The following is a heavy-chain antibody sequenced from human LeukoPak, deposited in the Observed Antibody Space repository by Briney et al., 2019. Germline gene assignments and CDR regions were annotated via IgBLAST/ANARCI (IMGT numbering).Heavy chain of an antibody. D-gene: IGHD3-10*01. CDR2: INHSGST. Sequence: SETLSLTCAVYGGSFSGYYWSWIRQPPGKGLEWIGEINHSGSTNYNPSLKSRVTISVDTSKNQFSLKLSSVTAADTAVYYCARNRYYYGSRNYGVPTWFDPWGQGTLVTVSS. V-gene: IGHV4-34*01. CDR1: GGSFSGYY. CDR3: ARNRYYYGSRNYGVPTWFDP. J-gene: IGHJ5*02.